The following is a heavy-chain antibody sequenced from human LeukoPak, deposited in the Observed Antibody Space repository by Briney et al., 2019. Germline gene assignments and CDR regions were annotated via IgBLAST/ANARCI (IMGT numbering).Heavy chain of an antibody. V-gene: IGHV4-4*07. J-gene: IGHJ5*02. CDR3: ARDRNCSGGSCYANWFDP. Sequence: SETLSLICTVSGGSISSYYWSWIRQPAGKGLEWIGRIYTSGSTNYNPSLKSRVTMSVDTSKNQFSLKLSSVTAADTAVYYCARDRNCSGGSCYANWFDPWGQGTLVTVSS. CDR1: GGSISSYY. CDR2: IYTSGST. D-gene: IGHD2-15*01.